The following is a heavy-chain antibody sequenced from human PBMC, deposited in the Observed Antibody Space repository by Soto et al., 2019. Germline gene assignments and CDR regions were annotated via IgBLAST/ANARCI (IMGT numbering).Heavy chain of an antibody. V-gene: IGHV4-61*01. CDR1: GGSVSSGSYY. Sequence: SETLSLTCTVSGGSVSSGSYYWSWIRQPPGRGLEWIGYIYYSGSTNYNPSLKSRVTISVDTSKNQFSLKLSSVTAADTAVYYCARVSGYSYGPRAYYYYGMDVWGQGTTVTV. CDR2: IYYSGST. CDR3: ARVSGYSYGPRAYYYYGMDV. D-gene: IGHD5-18*01. J-gene: IGHJ6*02.